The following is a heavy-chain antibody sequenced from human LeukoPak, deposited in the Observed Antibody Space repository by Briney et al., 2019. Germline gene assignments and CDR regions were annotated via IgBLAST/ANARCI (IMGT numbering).Heavy chain of an antibody. CDR2: ITSDGVSA. CDR1: GFTFSSYW. CDR3: ARDAGTSTPLDY. V-gene: IGHV3-74*01. J-gene: IGHJ4*02. D-gene: IGHD2-2*01. Sequence: PGGSLRLSCAASGFTFSSYWMHWVRQAPGKGLVWVSRITSDGVSATYADSVKGRFTTSRDNAKNTLYLQMTSLRADDTAVYYCARDAGTSTPLDYWGQGALVTVSS.